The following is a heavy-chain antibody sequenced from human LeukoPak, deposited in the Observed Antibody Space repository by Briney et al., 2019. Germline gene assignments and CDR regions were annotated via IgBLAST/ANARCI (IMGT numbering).Heavy chain of an antibody. CDR1: GFTFSSYW. J-gene: IGHJ4*02. Sequence: GGSLRHSCAASGFTFSSYWMSWVRQAPGKGLEWVANINPEGSERYYVDSVRGRFTISRDNAKKSLYLKMNRLRAEDTAVYYSFPREELLGYWGQGTLVTVSS. CDR3: FPREELLGY. D-gene: IGHD1-26*01. V-gene: IGHV3-7*05. CDR2: INPEGSER.